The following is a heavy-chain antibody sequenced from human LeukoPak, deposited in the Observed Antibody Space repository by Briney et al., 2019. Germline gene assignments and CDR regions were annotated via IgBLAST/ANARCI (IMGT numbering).Heavy chain of an antibody. CDR2: IYYSGST. J-gene: IGHJ6*03. Sequence: SETLSLTCTVSGGSISSYYWSWIRQPPGKGLEWIGYIYYSGSTNYNPSLKSRVTISVDTSKNQFSLKLSSVTAADTAVYYCARDSGLAAAGRIRAYYYYMDVWGKGTTVTISS. CDR1: GGSISSYY. V-gene: IGHV4-59*01. CDR3: ARDSGLAAAGRIRAYYYYMDV. D-gene: IGHD6-13*01.